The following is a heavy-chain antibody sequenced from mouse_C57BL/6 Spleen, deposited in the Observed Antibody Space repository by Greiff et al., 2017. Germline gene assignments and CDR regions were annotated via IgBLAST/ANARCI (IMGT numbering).Heavy chain of an antibody. J-gene: IGHJ1*03. V-gene: IGHV1-55*01. Sequence: QVQLQQPGAELVKPGASVKMSCKASGYTFTSYWITWVKQRPGQGLEWIGDIYPGSGSTNYNEKFKSKATLTVDTSSSTAYMQLSSLTSEDSAVYYCAGPRYYYGSSYWYFDVWGTGTTVTVSS. CDR2: IYPGSGST. CDR1: GYTFTSYW. D-gene: IGHD1-1*01. CDR3: AGPRYYYGSSYWYFDV.